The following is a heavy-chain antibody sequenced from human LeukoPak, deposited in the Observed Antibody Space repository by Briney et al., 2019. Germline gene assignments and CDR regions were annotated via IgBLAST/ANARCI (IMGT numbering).Heavy chain of an antibody. CDR1: GFTFSNYF. Sequence: GGSLRLSCAASGFTFSNYFMHWVRQAPGKGLVWVSRINSDGTTTMYADSVKGRFTTSRDNAKNTLYLQMNSLRDEDTAVYYCARRVDATRWFDPWGQGTLVAVSS. V-gene: IGHV3-74*03. CDR3: ARRVDATRWFDP. D-gene: IGHD2-15*01. J-gene: IGHJ5*02. CDR2: INSDGTTT.